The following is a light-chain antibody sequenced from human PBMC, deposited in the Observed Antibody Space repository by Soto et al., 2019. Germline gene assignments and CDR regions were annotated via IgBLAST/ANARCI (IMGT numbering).Light chain of an antibody. J-gene: IGKJ4*01. Sequence: DIQLTQSPSFLSASVGDRVSITCRASQGIGRSFAWYQQNPGNAPKVLIYDAVILQSGVPSRFSGSGSGTEFTLTISSLQPEDFASYYCQQLSAYPLTFGGGTKVEIK. V-gene: IGKV1-9*01. CDR1: QGIGRS. CDR2: DAV. CDR3: QQLSAYPLT.